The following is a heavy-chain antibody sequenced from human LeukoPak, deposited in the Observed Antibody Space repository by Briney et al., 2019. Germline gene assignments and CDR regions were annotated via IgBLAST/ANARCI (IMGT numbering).Heavy chain of an antibody. Sequence: PSETLSLTCAVYGGSFSNYYWSWIRQPPGKGLEWIGEINDSGRINYNPSLMSRVTVSVDTSKNQFSLRLTSVTATDTAVYYCARRWNYGRNYFIDVWGNGATVSVSS. CDR1: GGSFSNYY. J-gene: IGHJ6*04. V-gene: IGHV4-34*01. D-gene: IGHD1-7*01. CDR3: ARRWNYGRNYFIDV. CDR2: INDSGRI.